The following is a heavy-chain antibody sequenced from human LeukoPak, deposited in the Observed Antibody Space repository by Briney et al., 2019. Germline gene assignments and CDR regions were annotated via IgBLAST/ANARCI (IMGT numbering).Heavy chain of an antibody. CDR1: GFTLSNHW. V-gene: IGHV3-7*01. D-gene: IGHD2-15*01. J-gene: IGHJ4*02. Sequence: QPGGSLRLSCAASGFTLSNHWMIWVRQAPGKGLECVANIKQDGIEKYYLDSVKGRFTISRDNAKNSVYLQMNSLRVEDTAVYYCAKEASEKDESITLYWGQGTLVTVSS. CDR2: IKQDGIEK. CDR3: AKEASEKDESITLY.